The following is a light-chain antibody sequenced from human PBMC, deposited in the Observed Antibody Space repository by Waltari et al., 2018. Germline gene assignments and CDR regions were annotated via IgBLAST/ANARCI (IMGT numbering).Light chain of an antibody. J-gene: IGKJ1*01. Sequence: EIVLTQSPGTLSLSPGERATLSCRASQSVSRSLAWYQQKSGQAPRLLIYGASSRATGVPDRFSGGGSGTDFSLTISRLEPEDFAVYYCQHYVRLPVTFGQGTKVEIK. CDR3: QHYVRLPVT. CDR1: QSVSRS. CDR2: GAS. V-gene: IGKV3-20*01.